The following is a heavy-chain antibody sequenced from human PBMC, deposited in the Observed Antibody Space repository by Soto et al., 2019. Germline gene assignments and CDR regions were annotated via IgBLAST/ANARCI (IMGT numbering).Heavy chain of an antibody. J-gene: IGHJ4*02. D-gene: IGHD5-12*01. Sequence: QVQLVESGGGLVKPGGSLRLSCVASGFTFSDSYMSWVRQAPGKGLEWVSYISSTSSFTDYAESVKGRFIISRDNAKNSLFPQMNSLRAEDTALYYCARRDGYNYFDFWGQGTLVSVSS. CDR3: ARRDGYNYFDF. CDR2: ISSTSSFT. CDR1: GFTFSDSY. V-gene: IGHV3-11*06.